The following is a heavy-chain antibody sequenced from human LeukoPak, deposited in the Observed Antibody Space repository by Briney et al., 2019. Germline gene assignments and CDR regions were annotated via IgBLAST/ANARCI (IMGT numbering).Heavy chain of an antibody. D-gene: IGHD4-17*01. CDR3: TNIYGDYGSY. Sequence: PGGALTLSCAASGFTLSDSAMHSVRQASGKGVEWVGRIRSKANRYATAYAASVKGRLTISRDDSKNTAYLQMNSLKTKATAVYYCTNIYGDYGSYWGQGTLVTVSS. V-gene: IGHV3-73*01. J-gene: IGHJ4*02. CDR1: GFTLSDSA. CDR2: IRSKANRYAT.